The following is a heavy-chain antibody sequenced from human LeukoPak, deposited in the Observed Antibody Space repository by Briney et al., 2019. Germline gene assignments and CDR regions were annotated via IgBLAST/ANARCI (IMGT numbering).Heavy chain of an antibody. Sequence: PGGSLRLSCAASGFTFSSYSMNWVRQAPGKGLEWVSSISSSSNYIYYADSVNGRFTISRDNAKNSLYLQMNSLRAEDTAVYYCAKGCSSTSCYGEYAFDIWGQGTMVTVSS. CDR3: AKGCSSTSCYGEYAFDI. J-gene: IGHJ3*02. D-gene: IGHD2-2*01. V-gene: IGHV3-21*01. CDR2: ISSSSNYI. CDR1: GFTFSSYS.